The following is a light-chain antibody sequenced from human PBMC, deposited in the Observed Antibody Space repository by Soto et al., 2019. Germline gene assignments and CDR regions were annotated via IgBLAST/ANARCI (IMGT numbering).Light chain of an antibody. J-gene: IGKJ5*01. CDR2: DAS. V-gene: IGKV1-5*01. CDR3: QQYSIYWNT. Sequence: DIQMTQSPSSLSASVGDRVTITCQASQDISNYLNWYQQKPGKAPKLLIYDASSLESGVPSRFSGSGSGTEFTLTISSLQPDDFATYYCQQYSIYWNTFGQGTRLEIK. CDR1: QDISNY.